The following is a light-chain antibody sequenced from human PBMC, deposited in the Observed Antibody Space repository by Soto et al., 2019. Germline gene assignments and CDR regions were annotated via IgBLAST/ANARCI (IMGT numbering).Light chain of an antibody. J-gene: IGLJ3*02. CDR2: DVG. Sequence: QSALTQPRSVSGSPGQSVTISCTGTSSDVGGYNYVSWYQQHPGKAPKLMIYDVGKRPSGVPDRFSGSKSGNTASLTISGLQAEDEADYYCQSYTRSLSGSGVFGGGTKLTVL. CDR1: SSDVGGYNY. V-gene: IGLV2-11*01. CDR3: QSYTRSLSGSGV.